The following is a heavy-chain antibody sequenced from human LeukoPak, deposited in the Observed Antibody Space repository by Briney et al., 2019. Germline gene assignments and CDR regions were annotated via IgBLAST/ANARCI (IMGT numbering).Heavy chain of an antibody. V-gene: IGHV1-3*01. CDR3: ARVIGRYSSSWYPFGY. Sequence: GASVKVSCKASGYTFTSYAMHWVRQAPGQRLEWMGWINAGNGNTKYSQKFQGRVTTTRDTSASTAYMELSSLRSEDTAVYYCARVIGRYSSSWYPFGYWGQGTLVTVSS. J-gene: IGHJ4*02. CDR1: GYTFTSYA. D-gene: IGHD6-13*01. CDR2: INAGNGNT.